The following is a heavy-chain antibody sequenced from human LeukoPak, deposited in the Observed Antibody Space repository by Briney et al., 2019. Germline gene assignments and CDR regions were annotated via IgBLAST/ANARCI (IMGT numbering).Heavy chain of an antibody. CDR3: ARESGCMDYDILTCAFDI. V-gene: IGHV4-38-2*02. J-gene: IGHJ3*02. Sequence: SETLSLTCAVSGYSISSGYYWGWIRQPPGKGLEWIGSIYYSGSTYYNPSLKSRVTISVDTSKNQFSLRLSSVTAADTAVYYCARESGCMDYDILTCAFDIWGQGTMVTVSS. CDR2: IYYSGST. D-gene: IGHD3-9*01. CDR1: GYSISSGYY.